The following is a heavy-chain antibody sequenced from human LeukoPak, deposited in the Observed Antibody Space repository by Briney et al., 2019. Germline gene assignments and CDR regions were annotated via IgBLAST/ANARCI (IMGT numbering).Heavy chain of an antibody. CDR2: IYYSGST. CDR3: ARAEVDSWSGSSRFDL. Sequence: PSETLSLTCTVSGGSISSYYWSWIRQPPGKGLEWIGYIYYSGSTNYNPSLKSRVTISVDTSQDQVSLKLRSVTAADTAVYYCARAEVDSWSGSSRFDLWGQGTLVIVSS. D-gene: IGHD3-3*01. V-gene: IGHV4-59*01. J-gene: IGHJ5*02. CDR1: GGSISSYY.